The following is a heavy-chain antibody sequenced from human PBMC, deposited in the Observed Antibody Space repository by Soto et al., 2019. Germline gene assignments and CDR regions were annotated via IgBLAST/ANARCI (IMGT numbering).Heavy chain of an antibody. J-gene: IGHJ6*02. V-gene: IGHV4-31*03. Sequence: PWETLSLTCTVSGGSISSGGYYWSWIRQHPGKGLEWIGYIYYSGSTYYNPSLKSRVTISVDTSKNQFSLKLSSVTAADTAVYYCAVTGYSSSPGYYGMDVWGQGTTVTVSS. CDR3: AVTGYSSSPGYYGMDV. CDR2: IYYSGST. D-gene: IGHD6-6*01. CDR1: GGSISSGGYY.